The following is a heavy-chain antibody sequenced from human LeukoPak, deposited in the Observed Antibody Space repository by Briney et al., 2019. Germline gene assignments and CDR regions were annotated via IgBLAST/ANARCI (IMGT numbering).Heavy chain of an antibody. J-gene: IGHJ4*02. CDR2: SSAYNGNT. CDR3: ARGGNSGWRTPNDDY. Sequence: GASVKVSCKASGYTFTSYGISWVRQAPGQGLEWMGWSSAYNGNTNYAQKLQGRVTMTTDTSTSTAYMELRNLRSDDTAVYYCARGGNSGWRTPNDDYWGQGTLVTVSS. V-gene: IGHV1-18*01. CDR1: GYTFTSYG. D-gene: IGHD6-19*01.